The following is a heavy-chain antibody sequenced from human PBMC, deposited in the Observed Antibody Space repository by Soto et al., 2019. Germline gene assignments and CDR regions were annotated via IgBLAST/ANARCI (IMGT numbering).Heavy chain of an antibody. CDR2: ISGSDGT. CDR1: GFTFSSFA. V-gene: IGHV3-23*01. D-gene: IGHD4-4*01. Sequence: GGSLRLSCAASGFTFSSFAMNWVRQAPGKGLEWVSFISGSDGTYYADSVKGRFTISRDNSKNTLYLQMNSLRADDTAVHYCAKDPAHYSNFATWFDPWGQGTQVTVSS. J-gene: IGHJ5*02. CDR3: AKDPAHYSNFATWFDP.